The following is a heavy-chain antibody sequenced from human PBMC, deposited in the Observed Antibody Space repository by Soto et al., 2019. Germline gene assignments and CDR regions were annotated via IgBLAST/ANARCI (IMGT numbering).Heavy chain of an antibody. CDR3: VKRSDGGGATPFDS. V-gene: IGHV3-23*01. CDR2: ISQTDGAK. J-gene: IGHJ4*02. CDR1: GFTFRNYG. D-gene: IGHD2-15*01. Sequence: EVQLLESGGGLVQRGGSLRLSCAASGFTFRNYGMAWVRQAPGKGLEWVSGISQTDGAKYEADYVTGRFIIYRDNYNNALYLQMNNLRPEDTALYYCVKRSDGGGATPFDSWGQGTLLTVSS.